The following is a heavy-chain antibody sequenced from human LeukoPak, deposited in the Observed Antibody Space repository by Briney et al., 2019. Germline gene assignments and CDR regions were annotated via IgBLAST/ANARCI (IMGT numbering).Heavy chain of an antibody. CDR1: GFTFSDYY. Sequence: GGSLRLSCAASGFTFSDYYMSWIRRAPGKGLEWVSYISSSGSTIYYADSVKGRFTISRDNAKNSLYLQMNSLRAEDTVVYYCARAIVVVTAMSRSYYFDYWGQGTLVTVSS. V-gene: IGHV3-11*01. D-gene: IGHD2-21*02. J-gene: IGHJ4*02. CDR3: ARAIVVVTAMSRSYYFDY. CDR2: ISSSGSTI.